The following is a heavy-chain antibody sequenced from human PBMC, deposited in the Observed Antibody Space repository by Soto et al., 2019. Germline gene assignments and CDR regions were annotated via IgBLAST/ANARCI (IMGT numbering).Heavy chain of an antibody. V-gene: IGHV3-30*18. Sequence: GGSLRLSCAASGFTLSSCGMHWVRQAPGKGLEWVAVISYDGSFEYYVDSVKGRFTITRDNNKNTLYLQMNSLTAGDTAVYYCAKDRVPDGIYSFDYWGQGALVTVSS. CDR3: AKDRVPDGIYSFDY. CDR2: ISYDGSFE. D-gene: IGHD2-15*01. CDR1: GFTLSSCG. J-gene: IGHJ4*02.